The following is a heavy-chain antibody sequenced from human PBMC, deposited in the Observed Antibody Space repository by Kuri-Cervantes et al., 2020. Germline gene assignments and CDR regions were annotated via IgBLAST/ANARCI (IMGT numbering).Heavy chain of an antibody. D-gene: IGHD1-26*01. J-gene: IGHJ6*02. CDR3: ARVRWEPPYYYGMDV. CDR2: ISYDGSNK. Sequence: GESLKISCAASGFTFSSYAMHWVRQAPGKGLEWVAVISYDGSNKYYADSVKGRFTISRDNSKNTLYLQVNSLRAEDTAVYYCARVRWEPPYYYGMDVWGQGTTVTVSS. V-gene: IGHV3-30-3*01. CDR1: GFTFSSYA.